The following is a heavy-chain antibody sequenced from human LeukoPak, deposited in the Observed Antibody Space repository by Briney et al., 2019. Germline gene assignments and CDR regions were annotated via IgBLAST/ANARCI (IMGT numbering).Heavy chain of an antibody. CDR3: AKGDGYNSYFDY. D-gene: IGHD5-24*01. CDR2: IRYDGNNK. Sequence: PGGSLRLSCAASGFTFSTYGMHWVRQAPGKGLEWVAFIRYDGNNKYYADSVKGRFTISRDNSKNTLYLQMNSLRAEDTAVYYCAKGDGYNSYFDYWGQGTLVTVSS. J-gene: IGHJ4*02. V-gene: IGHV3-30*02. CDR1: GFTFSTYG.